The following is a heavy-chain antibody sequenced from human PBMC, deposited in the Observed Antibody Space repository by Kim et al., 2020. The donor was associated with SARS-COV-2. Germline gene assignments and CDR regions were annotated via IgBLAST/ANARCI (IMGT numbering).Heavy chain of an antibody. CDR2: IHYSGST. CDR3: ARLAQITMIRGVTGYHSMDV. CDR1: GDSISGYY. Sequence: SETLSLTCSVSGDSISGYYWSWIRQPPGKGLEWIGYIHYSGSTDYNPSLKSRVTISVDTSKNQFSLKLSSVTAADTAVYYCARLAQITMIRGVTGYHSMDVWGQGTTVIVSS. D-gene: IGHD3-10*01. V-gene: IGHV4-59*08. J-gene: IGHJ6*02.